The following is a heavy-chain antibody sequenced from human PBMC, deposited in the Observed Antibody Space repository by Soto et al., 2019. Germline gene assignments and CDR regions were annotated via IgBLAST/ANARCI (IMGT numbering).Heavy chain of an antibody. Sequence: PSETLSLTCTVSGGSISSSSYYWGWIRQPPGKGLEWIGSIYYSGSTYYNPSLKSRVTIPVDTSKNQFSLKLSSVTAADTAVYYCARHVVDVAGTRFDYWGQGTLVTVSS. CDR1: GGSISSSSYY. CDR3: ARHVVDVAGTRFDY. D-gene: IGHD6-19*01. CDR2: IYYSGST. J-gene: IGHJ4*02. V-gene: IGHV4-39*01.